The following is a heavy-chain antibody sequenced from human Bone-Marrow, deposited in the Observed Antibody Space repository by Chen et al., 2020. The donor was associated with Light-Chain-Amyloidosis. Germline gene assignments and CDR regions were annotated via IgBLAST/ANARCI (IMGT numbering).Heavy chain of an antibody. CDR2: FYYSGSI. CDR1: GVSIRSYY. CDR3: AKGYSSSWYGGKWFDP. Sequence: QVQLQESGPGLVKPAETLSLTCTVSGVSIRSYYWSWIRQPPGKGLEWIGYFYYSGSIDYNPSFKSRVTISVDTSKNQVSLNLSSVTAADTAVYYCAKGYSSSWYGGKWFDPWGQGTLVTVSS. J-gene: IGHJ5*02. V-gene: IGHV4-59*01. D-gene: IGHD6-13*01.